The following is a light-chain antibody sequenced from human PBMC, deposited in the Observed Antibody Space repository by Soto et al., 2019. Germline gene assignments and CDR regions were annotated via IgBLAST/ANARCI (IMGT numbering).Light chain of an antibody. CDR1: QSVSSRF. CDR2: ATS. V-gene: IGKV3-20*01. CDR3: QNYGDSCA. J-gene: IGKJ3*01. Sequence: EIVLTQSPGTLSLSPGERATLSCRASQSVSSRFLAWYQHKPGQRPRLLIYATSIKTTVITDRFSGSGSGKVFIPTISRLDPEVFTLYFCQNYGDSCAFGPGTKVDIK.